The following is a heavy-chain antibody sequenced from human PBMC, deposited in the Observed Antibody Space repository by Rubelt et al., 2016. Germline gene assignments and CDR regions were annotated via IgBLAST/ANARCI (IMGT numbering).Heavy chain of an antibody. D-gene: IGHD6-25*01. CDR3: ASGFRYYYGLAV. V-gene: IGHV3-23*01. Sequence: EWVSAISGSGGSTYYADSVKGRFTISRDNSKNTLFLQMNSLRAEDTAVYYCASGFRYYYGLAVWGQGTTVTVSS. J-gene: IGHJ6*02. CDR2: ISGSGGST.